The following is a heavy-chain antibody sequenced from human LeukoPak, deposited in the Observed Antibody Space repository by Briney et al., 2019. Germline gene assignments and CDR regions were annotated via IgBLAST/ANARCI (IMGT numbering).Heavy chain of an antibody. CDR2: ISYDGSNK. J-gene: IGHJ4*02. CDR1: GFTFSRYG. V-gene: IGHV3-30*18. CDR3: AKGDPYGSGSYPVDY. D-gene: IGHD3-10*01. Sequence: PGRSLRLSCAASGFTFSRYGMHWVRQASGKGLEWVALISYDGSNKYCADSVKGRFTISRDNSKNTLYLQMNSLRPEDTAVYYCAKGDPYGSGSYPVDYWGQGTLVTVSS.